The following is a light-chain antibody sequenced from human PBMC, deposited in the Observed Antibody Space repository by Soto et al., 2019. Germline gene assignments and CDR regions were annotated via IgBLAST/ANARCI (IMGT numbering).Light chain of an antibody. CDR3: ASYGGYYVV. V-gene: IGLV2-8*01. J-gene: IGLJ2*01. CDR1: SSDVGGYDY. CDR2: DVT. Sequence: SVLTQPPSASGSPGQSVAISCTGTSSDVGGYDYVSWFQQNPGKAPKLMIYDVTKRPSGVPDRFSGSKSGNTASLTVSGLQAEDEAYYYCASYGGYYVVFGGGTKLTVL.